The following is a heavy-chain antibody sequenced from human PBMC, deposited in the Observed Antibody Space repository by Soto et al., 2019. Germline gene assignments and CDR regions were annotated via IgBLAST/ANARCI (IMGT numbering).Heavy chain of an antibody. D-gene: IGHD3-3*01. CDR2: VYDTGRT. V-gene: IGHV4-39*01. J-gene: IGHJ4*02. Sequence: ETLSLTCTVSGGSISSSGYCWGWIRQPPGKGLEWIGSVYDTGRTYYNESLKSRVTISVDTSKNQFSLKLSSVTAADTAVYYCARHKFLAWLSWVYYFDYWGQGTLVTVSS. CDR3: ARHKFLAWLSWVYYFDY. CDR1: GGSISSSGYC.